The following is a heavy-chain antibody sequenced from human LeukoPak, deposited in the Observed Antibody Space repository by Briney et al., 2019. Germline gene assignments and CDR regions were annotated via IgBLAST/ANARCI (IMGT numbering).Heavy chain of an antibody. CDR1: GGSISSYY. Sequence: SETLSLTCTVSGGSISSYYWSWIRQPPGKGLEWIGYISYSGSTNYNPSLKSRVTISVDTSKNQFSLKLSSVTAADTAVYYCARGWEYFQYWGQGTLVTVSS. D-gene: IGHD2-15*01. CDR2: ISYSGST. J-gene: IGHJ1*01. V-gene: IGHV4-59*01. CDR3: ARGWEYFQY.